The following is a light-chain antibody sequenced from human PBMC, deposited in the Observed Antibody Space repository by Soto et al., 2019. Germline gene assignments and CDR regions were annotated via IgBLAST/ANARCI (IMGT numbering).Light chain of an antibody. CDR2: ASS. CDR1: QTISSW. Sequence: DIQMTQSPSTLSGSLGDRVTITCRAGQTISSWLAWYQDKPGEAPKLLIYASSSLQSGVPSRFSGIGSGTDFTLTISSLQPEHFASDYCLQSYETPWTFGQGTNVDI. J-gene: IGKJ1*01. V-gene: IGKV1-39*01. CDR3: LQSYETPWT.